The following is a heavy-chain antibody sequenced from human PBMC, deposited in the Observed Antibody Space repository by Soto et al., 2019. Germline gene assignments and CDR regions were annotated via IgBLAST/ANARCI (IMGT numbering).Heavy chain of an antibody. D-gene: IGHD5-18*01. V-gene: IGHV1-69*06. CDR2: IIPIFGTA. J-gene: IGHJ4*02. CDR1: GGTFSSYA. CDR3: ARADTAMVKVDY. Sequence: EASVKVSCKASGGTFSSYAISWVRQAPGQGLEWMGGIIPIFGTANYAQKFQGRVTITADKSTSTAYMELSSLRSEDTAVYYCARADTAMVKVDYWGQGTLVTVPQ.